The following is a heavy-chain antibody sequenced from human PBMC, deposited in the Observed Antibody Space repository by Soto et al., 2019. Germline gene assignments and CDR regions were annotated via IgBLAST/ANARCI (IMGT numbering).Heavy chain of an antibody. CDR2: IRSKANSYAT. V-gene: IGHV3-73*01. D-gene: IGHD6-13*01. Sequence: GGSIRRSCAAIGFTFSGSAIDWASQGSREGLTRVSRIRSKANSYATAYTASEKDRLAISRDNSRNTAYLQMNSLKTEDTAVYYCARHLAAAATDFGFDIWGQGT. J-gene: IGHJ3*02. CDR1: GFTFSGSA. CDR3: ARHLAAAATDFGFDI.